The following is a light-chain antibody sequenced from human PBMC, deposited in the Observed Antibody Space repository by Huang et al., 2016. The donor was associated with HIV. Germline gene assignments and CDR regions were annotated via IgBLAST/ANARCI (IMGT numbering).Light chain of an antibody. CDR2: GIF. Sequence: DIQMTQSPSSLSASVGDRVTITCRASQDISNAVAWFQRKSGKAPKSLIVGIFNLQGGVPSRFNGSGAGTDVTLTINGLQPEDFATYYCQQYISFPITCGQGTRLDIE. J-gene: IGKJ5*01. CDR1: QDISNA. CDR3: QQYISFPIT. V-gene: IGKV1-16*01.